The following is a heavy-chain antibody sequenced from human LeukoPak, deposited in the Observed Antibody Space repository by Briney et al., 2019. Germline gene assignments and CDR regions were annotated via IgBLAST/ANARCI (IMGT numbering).Heavy chain of an antibody. J-gene: IGHJ4*02. D-gene: IGHD5-12*01. CDR3: ATLGRSGYDLKGVSDY. Sequence: ASVKVSCKASGYTFTSYYMHWVRQAPGQGLEWMGIINPSGGSTSYAQKFQGRVTMTRDTSTSTVYMELSSLRSEDTAVYYCATLGRSGYDLKGVSDYWGQGTLVTVSS. V-gene: IGHV1-46*01. CDR1: GYTFTSYY. CDR2: INPSGGST.